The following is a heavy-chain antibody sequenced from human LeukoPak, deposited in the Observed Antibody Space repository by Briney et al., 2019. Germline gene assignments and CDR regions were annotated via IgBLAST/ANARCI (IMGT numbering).Heavy chain of an antibody. CDR1: GGSFSGYY. J-gene: IGHJ4*02. D-gene: IGHD3-10*01. CDR3: ARVTSYYGSGSYYPPHKTFDY. V-gene: IGHV4-34*01. Sequence: SETLSLTCAVYGGSFSGYYWSWIRQPPGKGLGWIGEINHSGSTYYNPSLKSRVTISVDTSKNQFSVKLSSVTAADTAVYYCARVTSYYGSGSYYPPHKTFDYWGQGTLVTVSS. CDR2: INHSGST.